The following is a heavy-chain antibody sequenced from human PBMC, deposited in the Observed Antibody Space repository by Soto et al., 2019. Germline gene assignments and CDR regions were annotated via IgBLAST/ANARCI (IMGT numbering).Heavy chain of an antibody. V-gene: IGHV3-30*18. CDR1: GFTFSSYG. J-gene: IGHJ6*02. CDR2: ISYDGSNK. Sequence: PVGSLRLSCAASGFTFSSYGMHWVRQAPGKGLEWVAVISYDGSNKYYADSVKGRFTISRDNSKNTLYLQMNSLRAEDTAVYYCAKCMGPPEYYDFWSGYYTRLGDYYYYGMDVWGQGTTVTVSS. D-gene: IGHD3-3*01. CDR3: AKCMGPPEYYDFWSGYYTRLGDYYYYGMDV.